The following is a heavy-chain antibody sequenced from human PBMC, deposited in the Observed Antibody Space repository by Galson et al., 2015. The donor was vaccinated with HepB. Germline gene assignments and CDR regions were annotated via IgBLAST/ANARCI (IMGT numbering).Heavy chain of an antibody. J-gene: IGHJ6*02. CDR3: ARVRQLNDYGDYYYYYGMDV. D-gene: IGHD4-17*01. CDR2: IWYDGSNK. Sequence: SLRLSCAASGFTFSSYGMHWVRQAPGKGLEWVAVIWYDGSNKYYADSVKGRFTISRDNSKNTLYLQMNSLRAEDTAVYYCARVRQLNDYGDYYYYYGMDVWGQGTTVTVSS. V-gene: IGHV3-33*08. CDR1: GFTFSSYG.